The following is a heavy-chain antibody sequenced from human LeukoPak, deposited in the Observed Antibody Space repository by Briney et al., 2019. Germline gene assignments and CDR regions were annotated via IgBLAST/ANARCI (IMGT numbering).Heavy chain of an antibody. CDR1: GFTFSSYA. V-gene: IGHV3-23*01. CDR3: AKDLTPANDITIFGVVIDY. J-gene: IGHJ4*02. Sequence: GGSLRLSCAASGFTFSSYAMSWVRQAPGKGLEWVSAISGSGGSTYYADSVKGRFTISRDNSKNTLYLQMNSLRAEDTAVYYCAKDLTPANDITIFGVVIDYWGQGTLVTVSS. D-gene: IGHD3-3*01. CDR2: ISGSGGST.